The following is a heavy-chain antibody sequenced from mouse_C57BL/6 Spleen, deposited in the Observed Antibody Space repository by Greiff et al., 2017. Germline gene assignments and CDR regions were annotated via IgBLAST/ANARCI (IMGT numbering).Heavy chain of an antibody. V-gene: IGHV1-53*01. Sequence: QVQLQQPGTELVKPGASVKLSCKASGYTFTSYWMHWVKQRPGQGLEWIGNINPSNGGTNYNEKFKSKATLTVDKPSSTTFMQLSNLTSEDSAVYYWARNNNYVYYFDYWGQGTTLTVSS. D-gene: IGHD2-5*01. CDR3: ARNNNYVYYFDY. J-gene: IGHJ2*01. CDR2: INPSNGGT. CDR1: GYTFTSYW.